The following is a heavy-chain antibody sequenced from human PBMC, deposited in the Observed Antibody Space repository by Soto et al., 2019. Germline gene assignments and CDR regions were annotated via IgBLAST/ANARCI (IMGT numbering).Heavy chain of an antibody. CDR2: ISAYNGNT. V-gene: IGHV1-18*01. D-gene: IGHD3-9*01. CDR3: ARDFYDILTGYYPDY. J-gene: IGHJ4*02. CDR1: GYTFTSYG. Sequence: ASVKVSCKASGYTFTSYGISWVRQAPGQGLEWMGWISAYNGNTNYAQKLQGRVTMTTDTSTSTAYMELRSLRSDETAVYYCARDFYDILTGYYPDYWGQGTQVTVSS.